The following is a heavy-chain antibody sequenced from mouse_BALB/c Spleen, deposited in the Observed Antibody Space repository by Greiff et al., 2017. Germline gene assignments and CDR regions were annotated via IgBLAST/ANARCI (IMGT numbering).Heavy chain of an antibody. CDR2: IDPSNSET. V-gene: IGHV1S127*01. J-gene: IGHJ4*01. CDR1: GYTFTSYW. CDR3: ASRGQLGLEDAMDY. D-gene: IGHD3-1*01. Sequence: VKLLESGPELVRPGASVKMSCKASGYTFTSYWMHWVKQRPGQGLEWIGMIDPSNSETRLNQKFKDKATLNVDKSSNTAYMQLSSLTSEDSAVYYCASRGQLGLEDAMDYWGQGTSVTVSS.